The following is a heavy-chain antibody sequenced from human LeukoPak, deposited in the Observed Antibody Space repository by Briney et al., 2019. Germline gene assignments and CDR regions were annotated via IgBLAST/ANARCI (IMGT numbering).Heavy chain of an antibody. CDR2: INHSGST. J-gene: IGHJ4*02. D-gene: IGHD3-10*01. CDR3: ARKLWFGEPHFDY. CDR1: GGSISSGGYS. V-gene: IGHV4-30-2*01. Sequence: SQTLSLTCAVSGGSISSGGYSWSWIRQPPGKGLEWIGYINHSGSTNYNPSLKSRVTISVDTSKNQFSLKLSSVTAADTAVYYCARKLWFGEPHFDYWGQGTLVTVSS.